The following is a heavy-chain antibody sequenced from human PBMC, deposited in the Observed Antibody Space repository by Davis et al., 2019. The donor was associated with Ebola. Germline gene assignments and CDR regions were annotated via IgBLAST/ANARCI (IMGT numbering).Heavy chain of an antibody. J-gene: IGHJ6*03. V-gene: IGHV3-23*01. CDR3: AKASNVLRFFAVYMDV. CDR1: GFTFSSYA. CDR2: ISGSGGST. D-gene: IGHD3-3*01. Sequence: PGGSLRLSCAASGFTFSSYAMSWVRQAPGKGLEWVSAISGSGGSTYYADSVKGRFTISRDNSKNTLYLQMNSLRAEDTAVYYCAKASNVLRFFAVYMDVWGKGTTVTVSS.